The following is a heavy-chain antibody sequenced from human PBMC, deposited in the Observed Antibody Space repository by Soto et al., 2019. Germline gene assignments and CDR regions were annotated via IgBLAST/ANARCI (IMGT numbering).Heavy chain of an antibody. J-gene: IGHJ5*02. CDR1: GGSISSYY. D-gene: IGHD3-22*01. CDR3: ARSYYYDSSGYYFAHFDP. Sequence: SETLSLTCTVSGGSISSYYWSWFRQPPGKGLEWIGYIYYSGSTNYNPSLKSRVTISVDTSKNQFSLKLSSVTAADTAVYYCARSYYYDSSGYYFAHFDPWGQGTLVTVSS. V-gene: IGHV4-59*01. CDR2: IYYSGST.